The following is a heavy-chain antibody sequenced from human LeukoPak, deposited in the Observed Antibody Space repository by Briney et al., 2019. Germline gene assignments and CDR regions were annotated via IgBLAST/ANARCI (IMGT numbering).Heavy chain of an antibody. CDR1: GGSISSYY. CDR2: IYYSGST. Sequence: PSETLSLTCTVSGGSISSYYWSWIRQPPGKGLEWIGYIYYSGSTNYNPSLKSRVTMSVDTSKNQFSLKLSSVTAADTAVYYCARDVDTVLVDWGQGTLVTVSS. D-gene: IGHD2-2*03. CDR3: ARDVDTVLVD. J-gene: IGHJ4*02. V-gene: IGHV4-59*12.